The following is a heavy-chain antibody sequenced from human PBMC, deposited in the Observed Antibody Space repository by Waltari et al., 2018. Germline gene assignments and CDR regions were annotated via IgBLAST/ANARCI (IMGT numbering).Heavy chain of an antibody. J-gene: IGHJ4*02. CDR1: GFTFSSYS. V-gene: IGHV3-48*04. CDR2: ISSSSSTI. Sequence: EVQLVESGGGLVQPGGSLRLSCAASGFTFSSYSMNWVRQAPGKGLEWVSYISSSSSTIYYADSVKGRFTISRDNAKNSLYLQMNSLRAEDTAVYYCARDRDYYDSSGYPNWGQGTLVTVSS. CDR3: ARDRDYYDSSGYPN. D-gene: IGHD3-22*01.